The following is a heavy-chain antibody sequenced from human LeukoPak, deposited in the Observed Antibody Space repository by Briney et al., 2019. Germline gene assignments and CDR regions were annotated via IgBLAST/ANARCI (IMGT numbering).Heavy chain of an antibody. V-gene: IGHV4-39*01. CDR3: ARHYGP. J-gene: IGHJ5*02. CDR2: IYDSGST. Sequence: SETLSLTCTVSGGSIRSSYYYWGWIRQPPGKGLEWIGSIYDSGSTYYNPALKSRVTISVDAPKNHGSLKLKSVTAADAAVYYCARHYGPWGQGTLVTVSS. CDR1: GGSIRSSYYY. D-gene: IGHD3-10*01.